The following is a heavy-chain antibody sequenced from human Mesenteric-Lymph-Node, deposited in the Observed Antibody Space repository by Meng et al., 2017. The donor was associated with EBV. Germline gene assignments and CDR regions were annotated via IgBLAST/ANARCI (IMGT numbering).Heavy chain of an antibody. CDR2: LFPAGGT. CDR3: ARAGEVGYYESSGYYY. CDR1: GGYSNSRNW. V-gene: IGHV4-4*02. J-gene: IGHJ4*02. Sequence: QGQLQAPRLVLVQPAALLSLTSAVAGGYSNSRNWWTGVRQPPGKGRVWSGELFPAGGTNYHPSLKSRVTISVDNSKNQFSLQLSSVTAADTAFYYCARAGEVGYYESSGYYYWGQGTLVTVSS. D-gene: IGHD3-22*01.